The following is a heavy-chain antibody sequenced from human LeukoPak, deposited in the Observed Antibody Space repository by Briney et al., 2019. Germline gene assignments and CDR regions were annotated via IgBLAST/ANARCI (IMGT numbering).Heavy chain of an antibody. V-gene: IGHV7-4-1*02. J-gene: IGHJ4*02. CDR2: INAHTGNP. CDR3: AREVLRLDY. CDR1: GYTFNTYS. Sequence: ASVKVSCKASGYTFNTYSINWVRQAPGQGPEWVGWINAHTGNPTYAQGFTGRFVFSLDTSVSTAYLQISSLRAEDTTVYYCAREVLRLDYWGQGTLVTVSS.